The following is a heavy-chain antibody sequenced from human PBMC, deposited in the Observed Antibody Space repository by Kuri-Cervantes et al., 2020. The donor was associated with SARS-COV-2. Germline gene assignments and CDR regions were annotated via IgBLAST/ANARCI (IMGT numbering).Heavy chain of an antibody. V-gene: IGHV3-30*18. J-gene: IGHJ4*02. CDR3: AKELLDFWSGSFDY. CDR1: GFTFSSYG. D-gene: IGHD3-3*01. Sequence: GESLKISCAASGFTFSSYGMHWVRQAPGKGLEWVAVISYDGSNKHYADSVKGRFTISRDNSKNTLYLQMNSLRAEDTAVYYCAKELLDFWSGSFDYWGQGTLVTVSS. CDR2: ISYDGSNK.